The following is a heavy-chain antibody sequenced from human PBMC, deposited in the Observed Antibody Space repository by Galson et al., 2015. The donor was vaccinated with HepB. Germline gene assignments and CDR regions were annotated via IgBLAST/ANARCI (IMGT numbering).Heavy chain of an antibody. J-gene: IGHJ5*02. CDR3: VRLYYYDSSGYTNNWFDP. Sequence: SLRLSCAASGFTFSSYGMHWVRQAPGKGLEWVAVISYDGSNKYYTDSVKGRFTISRDNPRNTLYLQTNSLRAEDTAVYYCVRLYYYDSSGYTNNWFDPWGQGTLVTVSS. V-gene: IGHV3-30*03. CDR1: GFTFSSYG. D-gene: IGHD3-22*01. CDR2: ISYDGSNK.